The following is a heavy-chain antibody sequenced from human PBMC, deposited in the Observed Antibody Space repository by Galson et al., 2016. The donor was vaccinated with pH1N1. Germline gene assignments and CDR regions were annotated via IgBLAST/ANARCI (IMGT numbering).Heavy chain of an antibody. Sequence: QSGAEVKKSGESLKISCKGSGYSFKSYWIAWVRQMPGKGLEWMGIIFPGDSDTRYSPSFQGQVTISADKSISTAYLQWSSLKASDTAMYYCARHSGDGCRYGSERYFDYWGQGTLVTVSS. CDR3: ARHSGDGCRYGSERYFDY. V-gene: IGHV5-51*01. J-gene: IGHJ4*02. CDR1: GYSFKSYW. CDR2: IFPGDSDT. D-gene: IGHD5-18*01.